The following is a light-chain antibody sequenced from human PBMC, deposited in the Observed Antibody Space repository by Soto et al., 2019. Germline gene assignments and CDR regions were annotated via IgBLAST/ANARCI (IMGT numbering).Light chain of an antibody. J-gene: IGLJ1*01. CDR3: CTDAGSYKV. CDR2: HVS. CDR1: SSDVGAYDY. V-gene: IGLV2-11*01. Sequence: QSALTQSRSVSGSPEQSVTISCTGASSDVGAYDYVSWYQQHPGKAPKLLIYHVSKRPSGVPDRFSGSKSGNTASLTISGLQAEDEADYYCCTDAGSYKVFGIGTKLTVL.